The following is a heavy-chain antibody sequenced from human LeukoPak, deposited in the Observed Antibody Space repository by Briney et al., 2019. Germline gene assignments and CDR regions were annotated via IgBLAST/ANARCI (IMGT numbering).Heavy chain of an antibody. D-gene: IGHD2-21*02. J-gene: IGHJ4*02. Sequence: SVKVSCKASGGTFSSYAISWVRQAPGQGLEWMGGIIPIFGTANYAQKFQGRVTITADESTSTAYMELSSLRSEDTAVYYCAVAYCGGDCIYYFDYWGQGTLVTVSS. CDR2: IIPIFGTA. V-gene: IGHV1-69*13. CDR3: AVAYCGGDCIYYFDY. CDR1: GGTFSSYA.